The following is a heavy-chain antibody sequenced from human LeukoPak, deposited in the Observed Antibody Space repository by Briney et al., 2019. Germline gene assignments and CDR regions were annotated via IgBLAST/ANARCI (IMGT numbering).Heavy chain of an antibody. CDR2: NNPNSGDT. CDR1: GYTFTGYY. V-gene: IGHV1-2*02. Sequence: ASVKVSCRASGYTFTGYYMHWVRQAPGPGLEWMGGNNPNSGDTNYAQKFQGRVTMTRDTSISTAYMELSRLGSDDTAVYYCARGVPPSYSSAWYVNYWGQGALVTVSS. D-gene: IGHD6-19*01. J-gene: IGHJ4*02. CDR3: ARGVPPSYSSAWYVNY.